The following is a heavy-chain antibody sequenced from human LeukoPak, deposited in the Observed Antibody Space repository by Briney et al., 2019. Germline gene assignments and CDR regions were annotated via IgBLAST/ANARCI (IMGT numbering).Heavy chain of an antibody. V-gene: IGHV4-39*07. CDR1: GGSISSSSYY. CDR3: ARDPDYGWFDP. D-gene: IGHD3-16*01. J-gene: IGHJ5*02. CDR2: IYYSGST. Sequence: SETLSLTCTVSGGSISSSSYYWGWIRQPPGKGLEWIGSIYYSGSTYYNPSLKSRVTISVDTSKNRFSLKLSSVTAADTAVYYCARDPDYGWFDPWGQGTLVTVSS.